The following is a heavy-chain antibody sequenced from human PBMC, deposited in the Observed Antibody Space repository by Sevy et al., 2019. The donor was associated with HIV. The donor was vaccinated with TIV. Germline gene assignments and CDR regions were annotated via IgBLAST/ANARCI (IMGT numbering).Heavy chain of an antibody. CDR1: GFTFSNYA. Sequence: GGSLRLSCGASGFTFSNYAMSWVRQAPGKGPEWVSGINNGGSTYYADSVKGRFTISRDNSKKMVFLQMNSLRAEDTSVYYCASGDTTMITDLDYWGQGALVTVSS. CDR3: ASGDTTMITDLDY. J-gene: IGHJ4*02. CDR2: INNGGST. V-gene: IGHV3-23*01. D-gene: IGHD5-18*01.